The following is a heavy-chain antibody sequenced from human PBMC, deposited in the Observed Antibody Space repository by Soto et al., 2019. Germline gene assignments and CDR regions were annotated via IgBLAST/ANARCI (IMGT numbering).Heavy chain of an antibody. V-gene: IGHV4-39*01. CDR2: IYYSGST. Sequence: KPSETLSLTCTVSGGSISSSSYYWGWIRQPPGKGLEWIGSIYYSGSTYYNPSLKSRVTISVDTSKNQFSLKLSSVTAADTAVYYCARHNTDSGGFDYWGQGTLVTVSS. CDR1: GGSISSSSYY. CDR3: ARHNTDSGGFDY. D-gene: IGHD5-12*01. J-gene: IGHJ4*02.